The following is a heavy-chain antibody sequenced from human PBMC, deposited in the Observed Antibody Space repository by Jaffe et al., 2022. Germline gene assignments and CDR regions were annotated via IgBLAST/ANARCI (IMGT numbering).Heavy chain of an antibody. CDR3: TTEGGYCTGGVCYGLLPLPSDY. CDR2: IKSKTDGGTT. D-gene: IGHD2-8*02. CDR1: GFTFSNAW. J-gene: IGHJ4*02. Sequence: EVQLVESGGGLVKPGGSLRLSCAASGFTFSNAWMSWVRQAPGKGLEWVGRIKSKTDGGTTDYAAPVKGRFTISRDDSKNTLYLQMNSLKTEDTAVYYCTTEGGYCTGGVCYGLLPLPSDYWGQGTLVTVSS. V-gene: IGHV3-15*01.